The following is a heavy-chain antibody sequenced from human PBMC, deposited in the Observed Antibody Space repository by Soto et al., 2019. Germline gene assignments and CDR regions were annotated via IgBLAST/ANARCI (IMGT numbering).Heavy chain of an antibody. CDR3: GGRQWTHYYDYGMDV. CDR2: IIPIIGTA. V-gene: IGHV1-69*01. CDR1: GGTFSSYA. D-gene: IGHD6-19*01. J-gene: IGHJ6*02. Sequence: QVQLVQSGAEVKKPGPSVKVSCKASGGTFSSYAISWVRQAPGQGREWMGGIIPIIGTANYAQKFQGEVTITADQPTSIAYMELSSLRSEDRAVHYCGGRQWTHYYDYGMDVWGQGTTVTVSS.